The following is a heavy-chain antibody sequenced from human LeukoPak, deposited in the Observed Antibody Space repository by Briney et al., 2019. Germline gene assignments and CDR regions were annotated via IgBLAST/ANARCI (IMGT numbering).Heavy chain of an antibody. J-gene: IGHJ4*02. CDR2: ISRNSYNI. D-gene: IGHD3-9*01. Sequence: GGSLRLSCEASGFSFDDYAMHWVRQAPGKGLEWVAGISRNSYNIAYGDSVKGRFTVSRDNAKKSLSLQMNSLGTEDTAFYYCAKSRDDGTGYYYDYWGQGVLVTVAS. CDR3: AKSRDDGTGYYYDY. V-gene: IGHV3-9*01. CDR1: GFSFDDYA.